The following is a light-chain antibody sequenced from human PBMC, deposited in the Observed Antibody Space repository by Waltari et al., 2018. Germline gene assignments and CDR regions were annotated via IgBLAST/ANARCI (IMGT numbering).Light chain of an antibody. V-gene: IGLV2-23*01. CDR1: SSDVGSYNL. J-gene: IGLJ2*01. Sequence: QSALTQPASVSGSPGQSITISCTGTSSDVGSYNLVSWYQQHPVKAPKLMIYEGSKRPSVVSNRFSRSKSGNTASLTISGLQAEDEADYYCCSYAGSSTLVFGGGTKLTVL. CDR2: EGS. CDR3: CSYAGSSTLV.